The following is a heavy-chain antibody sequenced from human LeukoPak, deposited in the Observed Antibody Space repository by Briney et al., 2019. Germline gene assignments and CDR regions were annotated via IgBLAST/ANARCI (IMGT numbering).Heavy chain of an antibody. CDR3: ARGFIPQLYDFWSGPWGDI. CDR2: MNPNSGNT. CDR1: GYTFTSYD. J-gene: IGHJ3*02. D-gene: IGHD3-3*01. Sequence: ASVKVSCKASGYTFTSYDINWVRQATGQGLEWMGWMNPNSGNTGYAQKFQGRVTMTRNTSISTAYMELSSLRSEDTAVYYCARGFIPQLYDFWSGPWGDIWGRGTMVTVSS. V-gene: IGHV1-8*01.